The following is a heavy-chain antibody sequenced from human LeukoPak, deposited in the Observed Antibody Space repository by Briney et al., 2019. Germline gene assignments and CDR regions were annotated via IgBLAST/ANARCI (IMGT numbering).Heavy chain of an antibody. V-gene: IGHV1-46*01. Sequence: ASVKVSCKASGYTFTSYYMHWVRQAPGQGLEWMGIINPSGGSTSYAQKFQGRVTMTRDTSTSTVYMELSSLRSEDTAVYYCARSTYNWNDGSVAFDIWGQGTMVTVSS. J-gene: IGHJ3*02. CDR2: INPSGGST. D-gene: IGHD1-1*01. CDR3: ARSTYNWNDGSVAFDI. CDR1: GYTFTSYY.